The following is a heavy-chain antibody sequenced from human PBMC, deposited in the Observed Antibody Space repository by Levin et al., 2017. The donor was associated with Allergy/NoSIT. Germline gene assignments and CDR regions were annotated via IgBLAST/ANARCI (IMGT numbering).Heavy chain of an antibody. J-gene: IGHJ4*02. CDR3: AKDRDIDY. Sequence: GESLKISCAASGFTFSSYGMHWVRQAPGKGLEWVAVISYDGSNKYYADSVKGRFTISRDNSKNTLYLQMNSLRAEDTAVYYCAKDRDIDYWGQGTLVTVSS. CDR1: GFTFSSYG. D-gene: IGHD2-21*01. V-gene: IGHV3-30*18. CDR2: ISYDGSNK.